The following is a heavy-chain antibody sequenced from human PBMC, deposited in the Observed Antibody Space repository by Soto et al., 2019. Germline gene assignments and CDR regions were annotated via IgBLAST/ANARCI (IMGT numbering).Heavy chain of an antibody. D-gene: IGHD3-3*01. Sequence: GGSLRLSCAASGFTFSSYSMNWVRQAPGKGLERVSYISSSSSTIYYADSVKGRFTISRDNAKNSLYLQMNSLRAEDTAVYYCARGAKYYDFWSGYYKGNDAFDIWGQGTMVTVSS. J-gene: IGHJ3*02. CDR1: GFTFSSYS. V-gene: IGHV3-48*01. CDR3: ARGAKYYDFWSGYYKGNDAFDI. CDR2: ISSSSSTI.